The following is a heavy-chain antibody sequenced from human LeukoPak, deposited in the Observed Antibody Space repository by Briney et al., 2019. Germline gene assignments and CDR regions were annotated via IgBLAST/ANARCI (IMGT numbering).Heavy chain of an antibody. J-gene: IGHJ4*02. CDR3: AREGYLTRTGFDY. D-gene: IGHD1-14*01. CDR2: VIPNSGGT. V-gene: IGHV1-2*06. CDR1: GYTFTGYF. Sequence: ASVKVSCKASGYTFTGYFIHWVRQAPGQGLEWMGRVIPNSGGTNYAQRFQGRVTMTRDTSISTAYMELSRLRSDDTAVYYCAREGYLTRTGFDYWGQGTLVTVSS.